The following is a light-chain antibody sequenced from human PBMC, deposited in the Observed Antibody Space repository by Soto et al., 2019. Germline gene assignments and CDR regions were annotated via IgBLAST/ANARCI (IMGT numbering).Light chain of an antibody. CDR2: DAS. CDR3: QHRSNWPLT. Sequence: IVLTQSPATLSLSPGERATLSCRASQSVSSYLAWYQDKPGQAPRLLIYDASNRATGIPARFSGSGSGTDFTLTISSLVPEDFAVYYCQHRSNWPLTFGGGTKVEIK. J-gene: IGKJ4*01. CDR1: QSVSSY. V-gene: IGKV3-11*01.